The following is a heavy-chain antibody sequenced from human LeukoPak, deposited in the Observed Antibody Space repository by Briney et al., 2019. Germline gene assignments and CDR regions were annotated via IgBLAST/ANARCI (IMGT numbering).Heavy chain of an antibody. D-gene: IGHD4-17*01. CDR2: ISGSGGST. V-gene: IGHV3-23*01. CDR1: GFTFSSYA. J-gene: IGHJ6*02. Sequence: GGSLRLSCAASGFTFSSYAMSWVRQAPGKGLEWVSAISGSGGSTYYADSVKGRFTNSRDNSKNTLYLQMNSLRAEDTAVYYCAKDWGYGDFNYYGMDVWGQGTTVTVSS. CDR3: AKDWGYGDFNYYGMDV.